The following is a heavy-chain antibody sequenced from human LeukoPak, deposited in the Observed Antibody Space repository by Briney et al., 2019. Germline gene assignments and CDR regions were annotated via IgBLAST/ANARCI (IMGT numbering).Heavy chain of an antibody. CDR1: GFTFSSYG. V-gene: IGHV3-30*02. Sequence: PGGSLRLSCAASGFTFSSYGMHWVRQAPGKGLEWVAFIRYDGSNKYYADSVKGRFTISRDNSKNTLYLQMNSLRAEDTAVYYCAKDREDIVVVPAASVDYWGQGTLVTVSS. D-gene: IGHD2-2*01. J-gene: IGHJ4*02. CDR3: AKDREDIVVVPAASVDY. CDR2: IRYDGSNK.